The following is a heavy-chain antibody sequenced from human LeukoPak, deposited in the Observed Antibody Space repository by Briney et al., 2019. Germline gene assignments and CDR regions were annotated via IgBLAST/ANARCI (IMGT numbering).Heavy chain of an antibody. V-gene: IGHV1-18*01. CDR2: ISAYNGNT. CDR3: ARDLRVAVAGRNYFDY. CDR1: GYTFTSYG. Sequence: APVKVSCKASGYTFTSYGISWVRQAPGQGLEWMGWISAYNGNTNYAQKLQGRVTMTTDTSTSTAYMELRSLRSDDTAVYYCARDLRVAVAGRNYFDYWGQGTLVTVSS. D-gene: IGHD6-19*01. J-gene: IGHJ4*02.